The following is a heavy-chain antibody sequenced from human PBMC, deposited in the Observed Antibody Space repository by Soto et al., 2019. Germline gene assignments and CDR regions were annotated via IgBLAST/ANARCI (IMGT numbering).Heavy chain of an antibody. CDR3: ARGTYYYDISCYFDY. Sequence: TLSLTYTVSGGSISSGGYYWSWMRQHPGKGLEWIGYIYYSGSTYYNPSLKSRVTISVDTSKNQFSLKLSSVTAAETAVYYFARGTYYYDISCYFDYWGQGTLVTVSS. CDR1: GGSISSGGYY. J-gene: IGHJ4*02. D-gene: IGHD3-22*01. CDR2: IYYSGST. V-gene: IGHV4-31*03.